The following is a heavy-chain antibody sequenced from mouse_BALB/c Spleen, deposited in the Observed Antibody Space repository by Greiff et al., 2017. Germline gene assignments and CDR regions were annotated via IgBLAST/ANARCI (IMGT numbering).Heavy chain of an antibody. Sequence: VQLQQSGAELVRSGASVKLSCTASGFNITDYYMHWVKQRPEQGLEWIGWIDPENGDTEYAPKFQGKATMTADTSSNTAYLQLSSLTSEDTAVYYCNAAYYYGSSYVAYWGQGTLVTVSA. J-gene: IGHJ3*01. CDR3: NAAYYYGSSYVAY. CDR1: GFNITDYY. V-gene: IGHV14-4*02. CDR2: IDPENGDT. D-gene: IGHD1-1*01.